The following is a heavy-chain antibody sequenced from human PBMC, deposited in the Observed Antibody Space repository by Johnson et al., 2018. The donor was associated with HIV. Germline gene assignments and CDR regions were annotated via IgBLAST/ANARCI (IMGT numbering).Heavy chain of an antibody. CDR2: SKRKIDGGTT. Sequence: MLLVESGGGLVKPGESLRLSCAASGFTFSNAWMNWVRQAPGKGLEWVGRSKRKIDGGTTDYAAPVKGRFTISRDDSKNTLYLQMNSLKIEDTAVYYCKTDLAAVGSGAFDIWGQGTMVTVSS. J-gene: IGHJ3*02. D-gene: IGHD6-13*01. CDR3: KTDLAAVGSGAFDI. V-gene: IGHV3-15*01. CDR1: GFTFSNAW.